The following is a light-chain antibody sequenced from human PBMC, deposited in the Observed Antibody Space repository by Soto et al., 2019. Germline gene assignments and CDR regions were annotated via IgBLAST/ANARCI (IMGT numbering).Light chain of an antibody. Sequence: EIFLTQSPATLSVSPVEIVTLSCRARQSVGSNLAWYQQKPGQAPRLLIYGASTRATGIPTRFSGSGSGTEFTLTISSLQSEDFAVYYCQQYNNWPRTFGQGTKVDIK. CDR3: QQYNNWPRT. V-gene: IGKV3-15*01. J-gene: IGKJ1*01. CDR1: QSVGSN. CDR2: GAS.